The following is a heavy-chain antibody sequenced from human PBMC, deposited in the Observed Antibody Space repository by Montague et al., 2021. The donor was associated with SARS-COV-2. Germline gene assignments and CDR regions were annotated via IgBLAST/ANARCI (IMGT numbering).Heavy chain of an antibody. J-gene: IGHJ4*02. V-gene: IGHV3-48*03. CDR3: ARGGVRQQVIGF. D-gene: IGHD3-10*02. Sequence: SLRLSCAASGFTFSSYEMNWVRQAPGKGLEWVSYISSSSSSYIYYADSVKGRFTISRDNAKNSLYLQMNGLRAEDTAVYYCARGGVRQQVIGFWGQGSLVTVSS. CDR2: ISSSSSSYI. CDR1: GFTFSSYE.